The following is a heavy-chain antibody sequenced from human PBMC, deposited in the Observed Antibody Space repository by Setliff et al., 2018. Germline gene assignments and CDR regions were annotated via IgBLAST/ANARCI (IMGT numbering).Heavy chain of an antibody. J-gene: IGHJ5*02. CDR2: IHTSGST. V-gene: IGHV4-61*02. Sequence: SETLSLTCAVSGGSLTSGCYYWTWLRPPAGKALEWIGRIHTSGSTNYSPPLKSRLTISVDTSKIQLSLRLTSVTAADTSVYYCARFNSTRYNSFDPWGQGTRVTVSS. CDR3: ARFNSTRYNSFDP. D-gene: IGHD4-17*01. CDR1: GGSLTSGCYY.